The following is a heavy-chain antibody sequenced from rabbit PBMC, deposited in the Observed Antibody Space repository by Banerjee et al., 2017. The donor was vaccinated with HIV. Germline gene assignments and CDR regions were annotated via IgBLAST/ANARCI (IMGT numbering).Heavy chain of an antibody. CDR1: GLDFSSRYW. CDR3: AREGAGYAGYFNL. CDR2: IYADSSGNT. D-gene: IGHD4-2*01. Sequence: QEQLVEYGGDLVQPEGSLTLTCKASGLDFSSRYWICWVRQAPGKGLEWIACIYADSSGNTYYASWARGRFTVSKSSSTTVTLQMTSLTAADTATYFCAREGAGYAGYFNLWGPGTLVTVS. V-gene: IGHV1S45*01. J-gene: IGHJ4*01.